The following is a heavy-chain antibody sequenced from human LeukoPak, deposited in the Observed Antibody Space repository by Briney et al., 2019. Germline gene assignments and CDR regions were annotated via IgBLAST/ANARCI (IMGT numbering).Heavy chain of an antibody. Sequence: SETLSLTCTVSGGSISSNSYYWGWIRQSPGKGLEWIGTIHYSEYTYYSPSLKSRVTISRDTSKNQFSLELSSVTAADTAVYYCARSDDSSGYYDYFDYWGQGTLVTVSS. J-gene: IGHJ4*02. D-gene: IGHD3-22*01. CDR3: ARSDDSSGYYDYFDY. CDR1: GGSISSNSYY. CDR2: IHYSEYT. V-gene: IGHV4-39*01.